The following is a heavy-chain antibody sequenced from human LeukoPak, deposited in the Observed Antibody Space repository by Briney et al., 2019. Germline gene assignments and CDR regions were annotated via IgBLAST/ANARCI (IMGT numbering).Heavy chain of an antibody. CDR3: ARTVYSSSWYKWAYFDY. D-gene: IGHD6-13*01. Sequence: SETLSLTCSVSGDSISTYYWSWIRQPPGKGLEWIGYTSYSGNANYNPSLKRRVTISIETSNNQFSLRLNSVSAADTAVYYCARTVYSSSWYKWAYFDYWGQGTLVTVSS. J-gene: IGHJ4*02. V-gene: IGHV4-59*01. CDR2: TSYSGNA. CDR1: GDSISTYY.